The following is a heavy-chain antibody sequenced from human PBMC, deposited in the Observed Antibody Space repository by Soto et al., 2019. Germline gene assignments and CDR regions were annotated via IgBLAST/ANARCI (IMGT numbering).Heavy chain of an antibody. CDR3: ARHLSTPGTRGFDS. CDR1: SGSISSANW. Sequence: SQTLSLTCAVSSGSISSANWWSWVRQPPGKGLEWIGEIYLGGTTNYNPSLKSRVTMSIDNYKNQFFLNLASVTAADTAVYYCARHLSTPGTRGFDSWGQGTLVTVSS. V-gene: IGHV4-4*02. CDR2: IYLGGTT. J-gene: IGHJ4*02.